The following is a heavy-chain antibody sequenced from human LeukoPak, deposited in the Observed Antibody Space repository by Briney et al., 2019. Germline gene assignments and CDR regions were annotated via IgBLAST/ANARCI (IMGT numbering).Heavy chain of an antibody. Sequence: ASVKVSCKASGGTFSSYAISWVRQAPGQGLEWMGGMIPIFGTANYAQKFQGRVTITADESTSTAYMELSSLRSEDTAVYYCASVIYSSGWYPTFDYWGQRTLDTVSS. J-gene: IGHJ4*02. CDR3: ASVIYSSGWYPTFDY. D-gene: IGHD6-19*01. V-gene: IGHV1-69*01. CDR1: GGTFSSYA. CDR2: MIPIFGTA.